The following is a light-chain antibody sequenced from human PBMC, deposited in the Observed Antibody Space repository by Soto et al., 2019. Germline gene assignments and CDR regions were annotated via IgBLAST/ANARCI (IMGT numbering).Light chain of an antibody. CDR1: QSISTY. Sequence: DIQMTQSPTSLSASVGDRVTISCRASQSISTYLSWYQQKPGKAPRLLIYAASTVQSGVPPRFSGSGSGTDFILTISSLRSEDIATYFCQQIYSAPLAFGGGTKVEIK. V-gene: IGKV1-39*01. CDR2: AAS. CDR3: QQIYSAPLA. J-gene: IGKJ4*01.